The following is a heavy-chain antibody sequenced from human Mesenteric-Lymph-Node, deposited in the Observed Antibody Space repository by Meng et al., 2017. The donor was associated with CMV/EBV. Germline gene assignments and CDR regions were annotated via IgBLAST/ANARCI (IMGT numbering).Heavy chain of an antibody. Sequence: SCAASGFTFSTAWMGWVRQGPGKGPEWVGRIKSKADGGTIDYAAPAKDRFIISIDDSEKTLYLQMNSLKAEDTAVYYCTTGPSHDFDYWGQGTLVTVSS. J-gene: IGHJ4*02. CDR2: IKSKADGGTI. CDR1: GFTFSTAW. V-gene: IGHV3-15*01. CDR3: TTGPSHDFDY.